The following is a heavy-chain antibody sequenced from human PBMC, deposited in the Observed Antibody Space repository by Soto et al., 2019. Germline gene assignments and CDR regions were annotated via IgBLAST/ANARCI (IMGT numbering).Heavy chain of an antibody. V-gene: IGHV3-30*18. CDR1: GFSFRNYV. J-gene: IGHJ4*02. Sequence: QVQLVESGGGVVQPGRSLRLSCAASGFSFRNYVMHWVRQAPGKGLEGVAVISYDGSNKYYADSVKGRFTFSRDNSKTTLYLQMNSLRTEDTAVYYCAKGRDYAFWSGFYYYFDYWGQGTLVTVSP. D-gene: IGHD3-3*01. CDR2: ISYDGSNK. CDR3: AKGRDYAFWSGFYYYFDY.